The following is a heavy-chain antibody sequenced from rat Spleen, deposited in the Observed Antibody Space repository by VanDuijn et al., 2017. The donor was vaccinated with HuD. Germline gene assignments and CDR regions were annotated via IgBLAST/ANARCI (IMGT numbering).Heavy chain of an antibody. D-gene: IGHD1-12*01. CDR3: ARHSRDSYAHGNWFAY. CDR1: GFTFSSFP. Sequence: EVQLVESDGGLVQPGRSLKLSCAASGFTFSSFPMAWVRQAPTKGLEWVATISNKGSITYYRDSVRGRFTISRDNAKNTQYLQMDSLRSEDTATYYCARHSRDSYAHGNWFAYWGQGTLVTVSS. CDR2: ISNKGSIT. J-gene: IGHJ3*01. V-gene: IGHV5-29*01.